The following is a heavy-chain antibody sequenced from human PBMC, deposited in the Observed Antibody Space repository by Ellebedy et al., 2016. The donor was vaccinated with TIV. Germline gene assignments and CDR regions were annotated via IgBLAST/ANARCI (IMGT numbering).Heavy chain of an antibody. V-gene: IGHV4-4*02. CDR3: ARYGLGTYYDGIDY. Sequence: SETLSLXXTISGVSISSSNWWIWVRQSPVKGLEWIGEIHHSGTTNYNPSLRSRVTMSLDKSKNQFSLNLRSVTAADTAVYYCARYGLGTYYDGIDYWGQGTPVTVSS. CDR1: GVSISSSNW. J-gene: IGHJ4*02. CDR2: IHHSGTT. D-gene: IGHD3-10*01.